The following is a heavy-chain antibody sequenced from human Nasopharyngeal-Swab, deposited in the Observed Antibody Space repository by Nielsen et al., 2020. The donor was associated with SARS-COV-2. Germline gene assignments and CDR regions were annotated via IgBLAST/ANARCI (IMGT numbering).Heavy chain of an antibody. D-gene: IGHD3-22*01. CDR1: GYTFITYG. Sequence: ASVKVSCKASGYTFITYGITWVRQAPGQGLEWMGWISTYNGDTNYAQKVQGRVTMTTETSTSTAYMELRSLRSDDTAVYYCARSTMIVVVITDDAFDIWGQGTMVTVSS. CDR3: ARSTMIVVVITDDAFDI. CDR2: ISTYNGDT. J-gene: IGHJ3*02. V-gene: IGHV1-18*01.